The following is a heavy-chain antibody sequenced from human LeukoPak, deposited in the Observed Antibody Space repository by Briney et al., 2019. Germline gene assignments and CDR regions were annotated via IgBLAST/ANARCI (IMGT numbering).Heavy chain of an antibody. CDR1: GFTFNRCW. CDR2: INPDGRDT. V-gene: IGHV3-7*01. D-gene: IGHD2-21*02. J-gene: IGHJ1*01. Sequence: GGSLRLSCAVSGFTFNRCWMNWVRQAPGKGLEWVAHINPDGRDTYYVDSVKGRFTISRDNAQNSMYLQMNSLRVEDTAAYYCTSWGDTTAEYFQRWGQGTLVTVSS. CDR3: TSWGDTTAEYFQR.